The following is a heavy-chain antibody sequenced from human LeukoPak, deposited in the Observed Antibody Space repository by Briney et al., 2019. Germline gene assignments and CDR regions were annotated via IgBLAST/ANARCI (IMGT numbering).Heavy chain of an antibody. CDR1: GYTFTGYY. CDR3: ARGRTYYYDSSAY. D-gene: IGHD3-22*01. CDR2: IIPILGIA. V-gene: IGHV1-69*04. J-gene: IGHJ4*02. Sequence: SVKVSCKASGYTFTGYYMHWVRQAPGQGLEWMGRIIPILGIANYAQKFQGRVTITADKSTSAAYMELSSLRSEDTAVYYCARGRTYYYDSSAYWGQGTLVTVSS.